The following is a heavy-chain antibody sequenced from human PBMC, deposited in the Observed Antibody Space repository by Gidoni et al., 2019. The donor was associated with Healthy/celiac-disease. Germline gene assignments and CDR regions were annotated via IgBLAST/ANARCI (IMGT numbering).Heavy chain of an antibody. Sequence: EVQLLESGGGLVQLGGSLRLYCSASGFTFRSHAISWVRKAPGKGQEGVSAISGSGGRTYYADSVKGRFTISRDNSKNTLYLQMNSLRAEDTAVYYCAKECGDSGSYLTLLGYYYGMDVWGQGTTVTVSS. D-gene: IGHD1-26*01. CDR2: ISGSGGRT. CDR1: GFTFRSHA. J-gene: IGHJ6*02. V-gene: IGHV3-23*01. CDR3: AKECGDSGSYLTLLGYYYGMDV.